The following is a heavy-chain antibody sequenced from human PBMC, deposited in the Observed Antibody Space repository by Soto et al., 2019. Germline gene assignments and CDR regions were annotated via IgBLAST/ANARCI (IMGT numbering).Heavy chain of an antibody. D-gene: IGHD5-12*01. V-gene: IGHV5-51*01. J-gene: IGHJ6*02. Sequence: PGESLKISCKGSGYSFTTYWIGWVRQMPGKGLEWMGIIYPGDSDTSYSPSFQGQVTISADKSISTAYLQWSSLKASDTAMYYCATGGHSGYYWAGYYGMDVWGQGTTVTVSS. CDR1: GYSFTTYW. CDR2: IYPGDSDT. CDR3: ATGGHSGYYWAGYYGMDV.